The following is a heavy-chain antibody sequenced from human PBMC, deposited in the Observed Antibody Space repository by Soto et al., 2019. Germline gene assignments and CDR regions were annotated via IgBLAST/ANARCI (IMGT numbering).Heavy chain of an antibody. CDR1: GDSVSSNSAG. V-gene: IGHV6-1*01. Sequence: SQTLSLTCAITGDSVSSNSAGWSWVRQSPSRGLEWLGRTYYRSKWYYEYAVSVRGRITINPDTSKNQYSLQLNSVTSEDTAVYFCARGEQYSGRIFDYWGQGTLVTVSS. D-gene: IGHD1-26*01. CDR2: TYYRSKWYY. CDR3: ARGEQYSGRIFDY. J-gene: IGHJ4*01.